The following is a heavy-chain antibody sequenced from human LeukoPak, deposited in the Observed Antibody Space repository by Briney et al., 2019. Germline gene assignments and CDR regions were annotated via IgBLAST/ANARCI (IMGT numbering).Heavy chain of an antibody. D-gene: IGHD3-3*02. V-gene: IGHV3-30*03. Sequence: GGSLRLSCAASGFTFSSYGMHWVRQAPGKGLEWVAVISYDGSNKYYADSVKGRFTISRDNSKNTLYLQMNSLRAEDTAVYYCAREVLAAFDIWGQGTMVTVSS. CDR1: GFTFSSYG. CDR3: AREVLAAFDI. CDR2: ISYDGSNK. J-gene: IGHJ3*02.